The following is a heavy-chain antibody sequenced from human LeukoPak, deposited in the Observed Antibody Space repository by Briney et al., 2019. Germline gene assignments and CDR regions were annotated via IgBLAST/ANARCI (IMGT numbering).Heavy chain of an antibody. CDR3: TTATPRMTTVSTEVY. Sequence: GGSLRLSCAASGFTFNNAWMSWVRQAPGKGLEWVGHIKSKTDGGTTDYAAPVKGRFTISRDDSKNTLYLQMNSLKTEDTAVYYCTTATPRMTTVSTEVYWGQGTLVTVSS. CDR2: IKSKTDGGTT. J-gene: IGHJ4*02. D-gene: IGHD4-11*01. CDR1: GFTFNNAW. V-gene: IGHV3-15*01.